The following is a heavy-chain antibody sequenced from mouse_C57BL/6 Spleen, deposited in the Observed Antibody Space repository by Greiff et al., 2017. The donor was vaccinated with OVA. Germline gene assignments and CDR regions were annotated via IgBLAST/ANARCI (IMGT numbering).Heavy chain of an antibody. Sequence: VQRVESGPELVKPGASVKISCKASGYAFSSSWMNWVKQRPGKGLEWIGRIYPGDGDTNYNGKFKGKATLTADKSSSTAYMQLSSLTSEDSAVYFCARGDYPWYFEGWGTGTTVTVAS. CDR3: ARGDYPWYFEG. J-gene: IGHJ1*03. V-gene: IGHV1-82*01. D-gene: IGHD2-4*01. CDR1: GYAFSSSW. CDR2: IYPGDGDT.